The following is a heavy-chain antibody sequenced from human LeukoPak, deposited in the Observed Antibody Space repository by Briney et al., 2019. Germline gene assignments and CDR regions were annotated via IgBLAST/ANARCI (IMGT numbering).Heavy chain of an antibody. D-gene: IGHD3-3*01. CDR2: IYYSGST. CDR1: GGSISSGGYY. Sequence: TLSLTCTVSGGSISSGGYYWSWIRQHPGKGLEWIGYIYYSGSTYYNPSLKSRVTISVDTSKNQFSLKLSSVTAADTAVYYCARVSVGILPNWFDPWGQGTLVTVSS. CDR3: ARVSVGILPNWFDP. J-gene: IGHJ5*02. V-gene: IGHV4-31*03.